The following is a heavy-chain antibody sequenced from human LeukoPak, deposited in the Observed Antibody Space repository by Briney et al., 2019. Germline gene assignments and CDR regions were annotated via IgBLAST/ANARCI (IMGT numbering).Heavy chain of an antibody. V-gene: IGHV4-39*07. Sequence: SETLSLTCTVSGASISSSSYYWGWIRQSPGKGLEWIGSICYSGSTYYNPSLKSRVTISVDTSKNQFSLKLSSVIAADTAVYYCARGDYYVSGSSFDYWGQGTLVTASS. CDR2: ICYSGST. CDR3: ARGDYYVSGSSFDY. CDR1: GASISSSSYY. D-gene: IGHD3-10*01. J-gene: IGHJ4*02.